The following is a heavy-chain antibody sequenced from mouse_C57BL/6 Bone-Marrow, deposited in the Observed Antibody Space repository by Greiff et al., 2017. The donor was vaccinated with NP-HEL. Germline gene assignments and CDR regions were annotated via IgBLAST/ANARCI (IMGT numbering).Heavy chain of an antibody. J-gene: IGHJ4*01. CDR1: GYTFTSYG. D-gene: IGHD1-1*01. CDR2: IYPRSGNT. V-gene: IGHV1-81*01. CDR3: ARRGYYDCAMDY. Sequence: VQLQQSGAELARPGASVKLSCKASGYTFTSYGISWVKQRTGQGLEWIGEIYPRSGNTYYNEKFKGKATLTADKSSSTAYMELRSLTSEDSEVYFYARRGYYDCAMDYWGQGQSVTVTS.